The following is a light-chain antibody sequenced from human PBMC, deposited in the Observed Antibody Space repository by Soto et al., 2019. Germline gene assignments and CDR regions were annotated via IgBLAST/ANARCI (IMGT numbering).Light chain of an antibody. V-gene: IGKV3-15*01. CDR2: GAS. CDR1: QSVSNY. CDR3: QQYSSWLWT. Sequence: EIVMTQSPATLSVSPGERATLSCRASQSVSNYLAWYQQKPGQAPRLLIYGASTRATGIPARFSGGGSETEFTLTISSLQSEDFAVYYCQQYSSWLWTFGQGTKVEIK. J-gene: IGKJ1*01.